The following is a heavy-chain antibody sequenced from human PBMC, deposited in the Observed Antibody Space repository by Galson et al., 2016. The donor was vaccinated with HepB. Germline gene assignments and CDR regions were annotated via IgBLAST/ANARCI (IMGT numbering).Heavy chain of an antibody. D-gene: IGHD2-21*02. CDR1: GFTFGNYV. Sequence: SLRLSCAASGFTFGNYVMSWVRQVPGKGLEWVSSITNIGGNTYYADSVKGRFTISRDNSKNTLYLQMSSLRAEDTALYYCAKVDCGGDCKRFDYWGQGTLVTVSS. V-gene: IGHV3-23*01. CDR3: AKVDCGGDCKRFDY. J-gene: IGHJ4*02. CDR2: ITNIGGNT.